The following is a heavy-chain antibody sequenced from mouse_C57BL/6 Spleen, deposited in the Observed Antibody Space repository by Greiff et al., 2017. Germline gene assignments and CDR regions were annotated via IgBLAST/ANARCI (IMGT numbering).Heavy chain of an antibody. CDR3: ARFYYGNYDY. Sequence: QVQLQQSGPELVKPGASVKISCKASGYAFSSSWMNWVKQRPGKGLEWIGRIYPGDGDTNYNGKFKGKATLTADKSSSTAYMQLSSLTSEDSAVYFCARFYYGNYDYWGQGTTLTVSS. V-gene: IGHV1-82*01. J-gene: IGHJ2*01. CDR1: GYAFSSSW. D-gene: IGHD2-1*01. CDR2: IYPGDGDT.